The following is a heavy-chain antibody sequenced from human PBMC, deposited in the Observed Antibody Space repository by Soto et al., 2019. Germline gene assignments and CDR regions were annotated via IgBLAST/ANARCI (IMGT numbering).Heavy chain of an antibody. V-gene: IGHV3-33*01. CDR3: AREQHLYCSSTSCYFGY. D-gene: IGHD2-2*01. CDR1: GFTFSSYG. J-gene: IGHJ4*02. CDR2: IWYDGSNK. Sequence: GGSLRLSCAASGFTFSSYGMHWVRQAPGKGLEWVAVIWYDGSNKYYADSVKGRFTISRDNSKNTLYLQMNSLRAEETAVYYCAREQHLYCSSTSCYFGYWGQGTLVTVSS.